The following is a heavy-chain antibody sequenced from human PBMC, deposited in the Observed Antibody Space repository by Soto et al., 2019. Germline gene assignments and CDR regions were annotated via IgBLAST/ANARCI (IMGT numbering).Heavy chain of an antibody. CDR3: AKGTAVTTGDMAY. Sequence: EVQLLESGGGLVQPGGSLRLSSAASGFTFSSFAMTWVRQAPGKGLEWVSSLTGSGDSTYYADSVKGRFTISRDNSKNTLYLQMNSLRADDTALYYCAKGTAVTTGDMAYWGQGTLVTVSS. J-gene: IGHJ4*02. V-gene: IGHV3-23*01. D-gene: IGHD4-17*01. CDR2: LTGSGDST. CDR1: GFTFSSFA.